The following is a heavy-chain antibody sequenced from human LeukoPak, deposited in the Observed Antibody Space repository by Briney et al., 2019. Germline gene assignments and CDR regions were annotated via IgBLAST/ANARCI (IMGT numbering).Heavy chain of an antibody. CDR1: GYTFTSYY. Sequence: ASVKVSCKASGYTFTSYYMHWVRQAPGQGLEWMGIINPSGASTTYAQMFQGRVTMTRDRSTSIVYMELSSLRSEDTAIYFCASGVYDWDAYDYWGQGTPVTVSS. CDR3: ASGVYDWDAYDY. J-gene: IGHJ4*02. CDR2: INPSGAST. D-gene: IGHD5/OR15-5a*01. V-gene: IGHV1-46*01.